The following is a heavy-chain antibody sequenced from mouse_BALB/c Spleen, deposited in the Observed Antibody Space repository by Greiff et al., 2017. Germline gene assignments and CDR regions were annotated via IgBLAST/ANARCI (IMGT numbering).Heavy chain of an antibody. CDR2: INSNGGST. J-gene: IGHJ2*01. V-gene: IGHV5-6-3*01. Sequence: EVKLVESGGGLVQPGGSLKLSCAASGFTFSSYGMSWVRQTPDKRLELVATINSNGGSTYYPDSVKGRFTISRDNAKNTLYLQMSSLKSEDTAMYYCAREDSGYGSSFDYWGQGTTLTVSS. CDR1: GFTFSSYG. CDR3: AREDSGYGSSFDY. D-gene: IGHD1-1*01.